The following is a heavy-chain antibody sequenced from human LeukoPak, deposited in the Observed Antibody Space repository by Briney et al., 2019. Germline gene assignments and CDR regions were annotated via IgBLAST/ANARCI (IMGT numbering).Heavy chain of an antibody. CDR1: GGSNSTYY. CDR2: IYYSGRKT. V-gene: IGHV4-59*08. D-gene: IGHD4-23*01. J-gene: IGHJ4*02. Sequence: SETLSLTCTVSGGSNSTYYWTWIRQPPGEGLEWMGYIYYSGRKTNYNPSLKSRVTISLDTSKNHFSLNLRSVTAADTAVYYCATLTTVVTPFYFDYWGQGTLVTVSS. CDR3: ATLTTVVTPFYFDY.